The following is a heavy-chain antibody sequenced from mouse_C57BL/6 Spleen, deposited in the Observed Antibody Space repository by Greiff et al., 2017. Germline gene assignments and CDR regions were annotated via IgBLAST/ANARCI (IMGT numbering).Heavy chain of an antibody. Sequence: VQLQESGAELVRPGASVTLSCKASGYTFTDYEMHWVKQTPVHGLEWIGAIDPETGGTAYNQKFKGKAILTADKSSSTAYMELRSLTSEDSAVYYCTRSSSYYGNLLDYWGQGTTLTVSS. J-gene: IGHJ2*01. CDR2: IDPETGGT. V-gene: IGHV1-15*01. CDR3: TRSSSYYGNLLDY. D-gene: IGHD2-10*01. CDR1: GYTFTDYE.